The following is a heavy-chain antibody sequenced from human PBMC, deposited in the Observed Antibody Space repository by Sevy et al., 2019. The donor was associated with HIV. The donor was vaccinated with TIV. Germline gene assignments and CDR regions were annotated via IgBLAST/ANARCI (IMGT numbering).Heavy chain of an antibody. CDR3: AKDHDNNWFDP. D-gene: IGHD3-9*01. CDR1: GFTFSIYA. Sequence: GGSLRLSCAASGFTFSIYAMSWVRQAPGKGLGWVSTIRVSGGSTYYADSVKGRFTISRENSKNTLYLQMNSLRAEDTAIYFCAKDHDNNWFDPWGQGTLVTVSS. J-gene: IGHJ5*02. CDR2: IRVSGGST. V-gene: IGHV3-23*01.